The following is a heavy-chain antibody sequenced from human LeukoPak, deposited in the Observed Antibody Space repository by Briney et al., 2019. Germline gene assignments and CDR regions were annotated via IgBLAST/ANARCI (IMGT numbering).Heavy chain of an antibody. D-gene: IGHD4-11*01. V-gene: IGHV3-30*03. CDR3: AQWDTVTTSEDY. CDR2: ISYDGSNK. Sequence: GGSLRLSCADSGFTFSSYGMHWVRQAPGKGLEWVAVISYDGSNKYYADSVKGRFTISRDNSKNTLYLQMNSLRAEDTAVYYCAQWDTVTTSEDYWGQGTLVTVSS. CDR1: GFTFSSYG. J-gene: IGHJ4*02.